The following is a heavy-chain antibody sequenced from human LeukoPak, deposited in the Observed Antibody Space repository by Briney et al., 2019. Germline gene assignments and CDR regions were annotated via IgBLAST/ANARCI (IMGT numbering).Heavy chain of an antibody. CDR3: AKAPAVVPAANYYYYGMDV. J-gene: IGHJ6*04. CDR2: IIGSGGST. D-gene: IGHD2-2*01. Sequence: GGSLRLSCAASGFTFSSYAMSWVRQAPGKALEGVSAIIGSGGSTYYADSVKGRFTISRDNSKNTLYLQINSLRAEDTAVYYCAKAPAVVPAANYYYYGMDVWGKGTTVTVSS. V-gene: IGHV3-23*01. CDR1: GFTFSSYA.